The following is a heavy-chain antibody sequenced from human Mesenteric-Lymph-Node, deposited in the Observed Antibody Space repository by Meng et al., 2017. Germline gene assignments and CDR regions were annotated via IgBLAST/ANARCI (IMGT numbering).Heavy chain of an antibody. J-gene: IGHJ4*02. Sequence: GGSLRLSCAASGFTFSSYAMSWVRQAPGKGLEWISGLSGSGGSTDYADSVKGRSTISRDTSKNTLYLEMNSLRAEDTAVYYCAKEYGSSFRGRFDYWGQGTLVTVSS. CDR1: GFTFSSYA. D-gene: IGHD2-2*01. V-gene: IGHV3-23*01. CDR2: LSGSGGST. CDR3: AKEYGSSFRGRFDY.